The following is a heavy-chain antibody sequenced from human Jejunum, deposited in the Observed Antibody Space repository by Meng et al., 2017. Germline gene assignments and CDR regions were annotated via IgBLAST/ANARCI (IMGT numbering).Heavy chain of an antibody. CDR2: ISNRGVT. CDR1: GGSFSSCD. Sequence: VPLHPWGVGLLKASGILSLTCVVSGGSFSSCDRSWLRQPQGKGLEWVGEISNRGVTKYNPYLMSRVTISSDTYKNQFFVLSTSSTAADTAVYYCAKNSWFDPWGQGTLVTVSS. V-gene: IGHV4-34*01. CDR3: AKNSWFDP. D-gene: IGHD2/OR15-2a*01. J-gene: IGHJ5*02.